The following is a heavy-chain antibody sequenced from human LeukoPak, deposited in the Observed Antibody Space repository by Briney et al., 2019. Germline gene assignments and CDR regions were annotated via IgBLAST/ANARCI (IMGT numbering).Heavy chain of an antibody. CDR3: ARGGEATVVKGDAFDI. Sequence: SETLSLTCTVSDGSISNYYWTWIRQPAGKGLEWIGRIYVSGSTNYNPSLKSRVTISVDTSKDQFSLKLNSVTAADTAVYYCARGGEATVVKGDAFDIWGQGTMVTVSS. CDR2: IYVSGST. V-gene: IGHV4-4*07. D-gene: IGHD4-23*01. J-gene: IGHJ3*02. CDR1: DGSISNYY.